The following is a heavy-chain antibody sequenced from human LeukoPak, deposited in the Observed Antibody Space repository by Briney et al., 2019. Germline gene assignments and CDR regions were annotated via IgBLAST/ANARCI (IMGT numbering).Heavy chain of an antibody. CDR3: AREVIGEVAGAFDI. Sequence: GGSLRLSCAASGFTFSSYGMHWVRQAPGKGLEWVAVIWYDGSNKYYADSVKGRFTISRDNSKNTLYLQMNSLRAEDTAVYYCAREVIGEVAGAFDIWGQGTMVTVSS. V-gene: IGHV3-33*01. D-gene: IGHD3-10*01. CDR1: GFTFSSYG. J-gene: IGHJ3*02. CDR2: IWYDGSNK.